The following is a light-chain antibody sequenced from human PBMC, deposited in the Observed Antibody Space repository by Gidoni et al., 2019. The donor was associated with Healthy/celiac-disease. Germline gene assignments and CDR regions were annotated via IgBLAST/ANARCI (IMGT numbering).Light chain of an antibody. CDR3: QPSYITPV. J-gene: IGKJ4*01. Sequence: QMTQSPSSLSASVGDRVTITCRASQSISSYFNWYQQKPGNAPKLLIYAASSLQSGVPSRFSGSGSGTDFTLTISRLQPEDFATYYCQPSYITPVFGGGTKVEIK. CDR1: QSISSY. CDR2: AAS. V-gene: IGKV1-39*01.